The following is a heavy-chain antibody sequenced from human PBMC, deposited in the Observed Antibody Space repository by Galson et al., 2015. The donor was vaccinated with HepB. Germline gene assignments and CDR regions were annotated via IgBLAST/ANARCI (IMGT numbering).Heavy chain of an antibody. Sequence: SLRLSCAAAGFTFENYGLLWVRQAPGDGLECVSGLQWHGSTPGYADSVRGRSTISRDTAKNSLYLQMNSLSAEDTALYHCARVGGYAMVVTRGSGFDIWGQGTMVTVSS. J-gene: IGHJ3*02. CDR1: GFTFENYG. D-gene: IGHD4-23*01. CDR2: LQWHGSTP. CDR3: ARVGGYAMVVTRGSGFDI. V-gene: IGHV3-20*01.